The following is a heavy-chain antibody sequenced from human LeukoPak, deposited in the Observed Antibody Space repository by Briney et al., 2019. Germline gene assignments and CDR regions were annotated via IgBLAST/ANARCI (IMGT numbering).Heavy chain of an antibody. CDR2: IIPIFGTA. J-gene: IGHJ3*02. Sequence: SVKVSCKASGGTFSSYAISWVRQAPGQGLEWMGGIIPIFGTANYAQKFQGRVTITTDESTGTAYMELSSLRSEDTAVYYCARTIPNNYYDSSGYYGDAFDIWGQGTMVTVSS. CDR1: GGTFSSYA. CDR3: ARTIPNNYYDSSGYYGDAFDI. D-gene: IGHD3-22*01. V-gene: IGHV1-69*05.